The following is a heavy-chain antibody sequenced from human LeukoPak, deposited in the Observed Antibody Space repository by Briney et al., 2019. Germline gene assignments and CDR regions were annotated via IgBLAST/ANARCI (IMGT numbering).Heavy chain of an antibody. Sequence: PGGSLRLSCAASGFTFRSYSMNWVRQAPGKGLEWVSSISSSSTYIYYADSVKGRFIISRDNAKNSLYLQMNSLRAEDTAVYYCARPHPRTVLGVFSYYYGMDVWGQGTTVTVSS. CDR3: ARPHPRTVLGVFSYYYGMDV. CDR2: ISSSSTYI. J-gene: IGHJ6*02. V-gene: IGHV3-21*01. D-gene: IGHD3-3*01. CDR1: GFTFRSYS.